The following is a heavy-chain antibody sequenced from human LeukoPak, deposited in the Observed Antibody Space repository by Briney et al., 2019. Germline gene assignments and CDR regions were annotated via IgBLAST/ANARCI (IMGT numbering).Heavy chain of an antibody. J-gene: IGHJ5*02. Sequence: SETLSLTCVVYGGSFSGYYWSWIRQPPGKGLEWIGEINHSGSTNYNPSLKSRVTISVDTSKNQFSLKLSSVTAADTAVYYCAVIVVVVAASSYWFDPWGQGTLVTVSS. CDR2: INHSGST. CDR3: AVIVVVVAASSYWFDP. CDR1: GGSFSGYY. V-gene: IGHV4-34*01. D-gene: IGHD2-15*01.